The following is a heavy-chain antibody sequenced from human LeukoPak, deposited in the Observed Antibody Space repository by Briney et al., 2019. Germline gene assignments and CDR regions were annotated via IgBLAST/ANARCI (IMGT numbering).Heavy chain of an antibody. J-gene: IGHJ5*02. Sequence: SETLSLTCTVSGGSISRYFWSWVRQPPGKGLEWIGYIYYSGSTNYNPSLKSRVTISVDTSKKQFSLKLSSVTAADTAIYYCATALYSSGWFDPWGQGTLVTVSS. D-gene: IGHD6-19*01. V-gene: IGHV4-59*01. CDR1: GGSISRYF. CDR2: IYYSGST. CDR3: ATALYSSGWFDP.